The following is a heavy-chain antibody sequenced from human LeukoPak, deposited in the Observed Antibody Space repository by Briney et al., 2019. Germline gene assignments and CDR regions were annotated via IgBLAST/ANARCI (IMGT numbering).Heavy chain of an antibody. D-gene: IGHD2-8*01. V-gene: IGHV1-18*01. CDR3: AAGGVYDLLDN. Sequence: ASVKVSCKASGYTFTSYGISWVRPAPGQGLEWMGWISAYNGNTNYAQKFQGRVTMTEDTSTDTSYMELNSLKSEDTAVYYCAAGGVYDLLDNWGQGTLVTVSS. J-gene: IGHJ4*02. CDR2: ISAYNGNT. CDR1: GYTFTSYG.